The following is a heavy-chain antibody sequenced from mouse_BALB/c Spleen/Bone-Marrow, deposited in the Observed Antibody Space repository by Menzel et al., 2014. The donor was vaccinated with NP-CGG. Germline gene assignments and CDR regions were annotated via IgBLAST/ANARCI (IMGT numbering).Heavy chain of an antibody. D-gene: IGHD2-1*01. CDR1: GYTFTSYW. Sequence: VQLQQSGAELVKPVASVKLSCKASGYTFTSYWMHWVKQRPGQGLEWIGEINPSNGRTNYNEKFKSKATLTVDKSSSTAYMQLSSLTSEDSAVYYCARERGNYPFAYWGQGTLVTVSA. CDR3: ARERGNYPFAY. CDR2: INPSNGRT. J-gene: IGHJ3*01. V-gene: IGHV1S81*02.